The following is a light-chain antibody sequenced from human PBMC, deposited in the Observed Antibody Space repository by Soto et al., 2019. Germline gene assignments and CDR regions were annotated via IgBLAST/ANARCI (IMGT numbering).Light chain of an antibody. CDR3: QSYDSSLRGVV. V-gene: IGLV1-40*01. CDR2: GNS. J-gene: IGLJ2*01. CDR1: SSNIGAGYD. Sequence: QSVLTQPPSVSGAPGQSVTISCTGSSSNIGAGYDVHWYQQLPGTAPKLLIYGNSNRPSGVPDRFSGSKSGTSASLAITGLQAEDEADYYCQSYDSSLRGVVFGGGTKVTVL.